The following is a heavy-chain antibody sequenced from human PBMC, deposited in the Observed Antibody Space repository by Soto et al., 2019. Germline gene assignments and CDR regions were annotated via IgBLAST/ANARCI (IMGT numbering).Heavy chain of an antibody. J-gene: IGHJ6*02. CDR2: IIPVLGVT. CDR1: GSTFSSYT. D-gene: IGHD2-21*02. CDR3: ARRRYCGADCYSKYYYGMDV. V-gene: IGHV1-69*02. Sequence: QVQLVQSGAEVKKPGSSVRVSCQASGSTFSSYTVSWVRQAPGQGLEWMGRIIPVLGVTNYAPKFKGRVTITADKSKTTAYMELSSLSSGDTAVYYCARRRYCGADCYSKYYYGMDVWGHGTSVTVSS.